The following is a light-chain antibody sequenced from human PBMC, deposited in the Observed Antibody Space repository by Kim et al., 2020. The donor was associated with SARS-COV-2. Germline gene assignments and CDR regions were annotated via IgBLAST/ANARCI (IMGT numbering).Light chain of an antibody. Sequence: GAPGERATPSCRASQSIKSNLAWYQQKPGQAPRLLIYGASTRATGIPAKFSGSGSGTEFTLTINSLQSDDSAVYYCQQYSNWPPYSFGLGTKLEIK. J-gene: IGKJ2*03. CDR1: QSIKSN. CDR3: QQYSNWPPYS. V-gene: IGKV3-15*01. CDR2: GAS.